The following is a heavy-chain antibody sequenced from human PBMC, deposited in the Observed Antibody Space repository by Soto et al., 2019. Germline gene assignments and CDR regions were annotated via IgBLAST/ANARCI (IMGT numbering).Heavy chain of an antibody. D-gene: IGHD3-22*01. CDR3: AKARPSGGYYYVEAFDV. J-gene: IGHJ3*01. V-gene: IGHV3-23*01. Sequence: GGSLRLSCSASGLTFSNYAMIWVRQSPGEGLEWVSGVSCTGTSPYYAGSVQGRFTISRDNSKNMFYLQMKSLRAEDTAIYYCAKARPSGGYYYVEAFDVWGQGTMVTVSS. CDR2: VSCTGTSP. CDR1: GLTFSNYA.